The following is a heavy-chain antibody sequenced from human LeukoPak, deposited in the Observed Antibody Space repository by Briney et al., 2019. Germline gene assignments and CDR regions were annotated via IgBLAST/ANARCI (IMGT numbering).Heavy chain of an antibody. CDR3: ASIDEQWLVLDY. V-gene: IGHV1-69*13. D-gene: IGHD6-19*01. CDR2: IIPIFGTA. Sequence: AASVKVSCKASGGTFSSYAISWVRPAPGQGLEWMGGIIPIFGTANYAQKFQGRVTITADESTSTAYMELSSLRSEDTAVYYCASIDEQWLVLDYWGQGTLVTVSS. J-gene: IGHJ4*02. CDR1: GGTFSSYA.